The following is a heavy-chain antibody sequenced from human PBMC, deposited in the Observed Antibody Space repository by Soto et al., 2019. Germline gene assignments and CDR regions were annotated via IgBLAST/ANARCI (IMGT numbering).Heavy chain of an antibody. CDR1: GFTFSSQT. D-gene: IGHD5-12*01. V-gene: IGHV3-23*01. J-gene: IGHJ4*02. CDR3: AKGARDVDS. Sequence: EVQLLESGGGLVQPGGSLRLSCAASGFTFSSQTMSWFRQAPGKGLEWVSVISSSGSTSYTDSVEGRFTISKDSSKNTLYLQLNSLRVEDTAVYYCAKGARDVDSWGQGTLVTVSS. CDR2: ISSSGST.